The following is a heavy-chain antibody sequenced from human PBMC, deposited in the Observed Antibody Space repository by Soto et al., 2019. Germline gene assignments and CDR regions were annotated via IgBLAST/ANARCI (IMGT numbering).Heavy chain of an antibody. V-gene: IGHV3-30-3*01. D-gene: IGHD6-13*01. J-gene: IGHJ4*02. CDR2: ISYDGSNK. Sequence: GSLRLSCAASGFTFSSYAMHWVRQAPGKGLEWVAVISYDGSNKYYADSVKGRFTISRDNSKNTLYLQMNSLRAEDTAVYYCARDGEAAAGPDGGYYFDYWGQGTLVTISS. CDR1: GFTFSSYA. CDR3: ARDGEAAAGPDGGYYFDY.